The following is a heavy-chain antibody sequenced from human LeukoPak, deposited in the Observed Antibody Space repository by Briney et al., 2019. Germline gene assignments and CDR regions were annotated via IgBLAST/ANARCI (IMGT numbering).Heavy chain of an antibody. J-gene: IGHJ4*02. CDR1: GGSFSGYYW. V-gene: IGHV3-74*01. D-gene: IGHD6-25*01. CDR3: ARDQGGPADY. Sequence: ETLSLTCAVYGGSFSGYYWMHWVRQAPGKGPVWVSRINTDGRRTTYADSVKGRFTISRDNAKNMLYLQMTSLRVEDTGVYYCARDQGGPADYWGQGTLVTVSS. CDR2: INTDGRRT.